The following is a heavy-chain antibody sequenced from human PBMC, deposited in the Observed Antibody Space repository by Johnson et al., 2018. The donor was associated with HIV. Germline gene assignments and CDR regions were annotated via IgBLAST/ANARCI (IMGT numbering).Heavy chain of an antibody. CDR2: IRSKANSYAT. V-gene: IGHV3-73*01. CDR1: GFTVSSNY. Sequence: VQLVESGGGLVQPGGSLRLSCAASGFTVSSNYMSWVRQAPGKGLEWVGRIRSKANSYATAYAASVKGRFTISRDDSKNPAYLQMNSLKTEDTAVYYCTREGEIVSTSSTNVFDVWGQGTMVTVSS. CDR3: TREGEIVSTSSTNVFDV. J-gene: IGHJ3*01. D-gene: IGHD5/OR15-5a*01.